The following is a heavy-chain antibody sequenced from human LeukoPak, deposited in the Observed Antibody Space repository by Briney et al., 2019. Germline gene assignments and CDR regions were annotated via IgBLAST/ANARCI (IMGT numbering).Heavy chain of an antibody. V-gene: IGHV1-46*01. CDR2: INPSGGST. J-gene: IGHJ4*02. CDR3: ARVYCGSTSCPTDY. CDR1: AYTFTSYY. Sequence: ASVKVSCKASAYTFTSYYMHWVRQAPGLGLGWMGVINPSGGSTSYAQKFQGRVTMTRDTSTSTVYMELSSLRSEDTAVYYCARVYCGSTSCPTDYWGQGTLVTVSS. D-gene: IGHD2-2*01.